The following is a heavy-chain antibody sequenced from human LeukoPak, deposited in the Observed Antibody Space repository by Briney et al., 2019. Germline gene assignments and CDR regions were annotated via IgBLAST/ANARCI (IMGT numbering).Heavy chain of an antibody. CDR1: GGSISSYY. Sequence: SETLSLTCTVSGGSISSYYWSWIRQPPGKGLEWIGYIYYSGSTNYSPSLKSRVTISVDTSKNQFSLKLSSVTAADTAVYYCARAAGTFRNAPPDYWGQGTLVTVSS. J-gene: IGHJ4*02. V-gene: IGHV4-59*01. CDR2: IYYSGST. CDR3: ARAAGTFRNAPPDY. D-gene: IGHD6-13*01.